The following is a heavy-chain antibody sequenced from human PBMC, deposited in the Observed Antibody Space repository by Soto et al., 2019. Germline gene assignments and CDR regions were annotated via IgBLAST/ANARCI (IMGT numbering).Heavy chain of an antibody. Sequence: PSETLSLTCPVSGGSISIGCYYWLWIRQHPGKCLEWIGYIYYSGSTYYNPSLKSRVTISVDTSKNQFSLKLSSVTAADTAVYYCARHGYCSSTSCYKFRWIQLSHKNWFDPWGQGTLVTVSS. CDR1: GGSISIGCYY. D-gene: IGHD2-2*02. CDR3: ARHGYCSSTSCYKFRWIQLSHKNWFDP. J-gene: IGHJ5*02. V-gene: IGHV4-39*01. CDR2: IYYSGST.